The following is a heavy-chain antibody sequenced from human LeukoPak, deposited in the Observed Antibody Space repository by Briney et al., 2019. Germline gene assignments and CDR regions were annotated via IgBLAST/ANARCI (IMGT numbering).Heavy chain of an antibody. CDR3: TRSPEGRPIDF. CDR2: IKQDGSAE. CDR1: GFTISTYW. J-gene: IGHJ4*02. Sequence: PGGSLRLPCAASGFTISTYWMNWVRQAPGKGLEWVAHIKQDGSAEYYVDSVKGRFTISRDNAENSVFLQMDSLRAEDTSVYYCTRSPEGRPIDFWGQGTLVTVSS. V-gene: IGHV3-7*01. D-gene: IGHD3-10*01.